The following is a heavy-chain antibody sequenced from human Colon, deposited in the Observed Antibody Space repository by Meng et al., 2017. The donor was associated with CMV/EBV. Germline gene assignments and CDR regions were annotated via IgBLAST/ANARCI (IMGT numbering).Heavy chain of an antibody. V-gene: IGHV4-59*13. CDR2: VYDSGST. J-gene: IGHJ6*02. Sequence: GSLRLSCTVSGGSITSYYWSWVRQPPGKALEWIGFVYDSGSTNYNPSLKSRVTISIDSAKNQFPLSLSSVTAADTAVYFCAREGRRGSHSPPYSHYYGVDVWGQGTTVTVSS. D-gene: IGHD5-12*01. CDR3: AREGRRGSHSPPYSHYYGVDV. CDR1: GGSITSYY.